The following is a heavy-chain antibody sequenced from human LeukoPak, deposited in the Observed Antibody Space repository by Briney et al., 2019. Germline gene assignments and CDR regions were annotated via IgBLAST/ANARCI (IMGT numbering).Heavy chain of an antibody. J-gene: IGHJ4*02. D-gene: IGHD6-13*01. V-gene: IGHV4-59*01. CDR1: GGSISSYY. CDR2: IYYSGST. CDR3: ARHGLAASGFFDY. Sequence: PSETLSLTCTVSGGSISSYYWSWIRQPPGKGLEWIGYIYYSGSTNYNPSLKSRVTISVDTSKNQFSLKLRSVTAADTAVYYCARHGLAASGFFDYWGQGTLVTVSS.